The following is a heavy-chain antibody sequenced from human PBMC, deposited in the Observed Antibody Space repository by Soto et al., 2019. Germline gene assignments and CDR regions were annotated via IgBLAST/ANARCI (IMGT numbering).Heavy chain of an antibody. J-gene: IGHJ4*02. CDR1: GFTFTSSA. CDR3: AADRKYYGSGSYSRNWDY. CDR2: IVVGSGNT. D-gene: IGHD3-10*01. Sequence: SVKVSCKASGFTFTSSAVQWVRQARGQRLEWIGWIVVGSGNTNYAQKFQERVTITRDMSTSTAYMELSSLRSEDTAVYYCAADRKYYGSGSYSRNWDYWGQGTLVTVSS. V-gene: IGHV1-58*01.